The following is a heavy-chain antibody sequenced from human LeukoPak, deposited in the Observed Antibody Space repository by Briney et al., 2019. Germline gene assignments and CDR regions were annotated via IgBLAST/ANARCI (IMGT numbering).Heavy chain of an antibody. Sequence: GGSLRLSCAASGFIFSSYEMNWVRQAPGKGLEWVSYISSSGTAIYYADSVKGRFTISRDNAKNSLYLQMNSLRAEDTAVYYCARRRDSGSLQHFDYWGQGTLVTVSS. CDR3: ARRRDSGSLQHFDY. V-gene: IGHV3-48*03. J-gene: IGHJ4*02. D-gene: IGHD1-26*01. CDR2: ISSSGTAI. CDR1: GFIFSSYE.